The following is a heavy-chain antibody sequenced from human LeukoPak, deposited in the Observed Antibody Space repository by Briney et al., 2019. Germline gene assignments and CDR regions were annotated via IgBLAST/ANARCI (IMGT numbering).Heavy chain of an antibody. CDR1: GGAITNHY. V-gene: IGHV4-59*11. D-gene: IGHD5-24*01. Sequence: SETLSLTCTVSGGAITNHYWSWIRQPPGKGLEWIGYIYYSGSTNYNPSLKSRVTISIDTSKKQFSLKLRYVTAADTAVYFCAGARDGDTALCVDWGQETLVTVSS. CDR3: AGARDGDTALCVD. CDR2: IYYSGST. J-gene: IGHJ4*02.